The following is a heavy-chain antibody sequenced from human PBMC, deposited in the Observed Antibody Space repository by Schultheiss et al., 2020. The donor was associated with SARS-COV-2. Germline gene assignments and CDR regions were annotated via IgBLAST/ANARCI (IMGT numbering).Heavy chain of an antibody. J-gene: IGHJ6*02. V-gene: IGHV5-51*01. CDR2: IYPGDSDT. Sequence: GGSLRLSCKGSGYIFTSYWIGWVRQMPGKGLEWMGIIYPGDSDTRYSPSFQGQVTISADKSISTAYLQWSRLKASDTAMYYCARQCSGGSCYYYYGMDVWGQGTTVTVSS. CDR1: GYIFTSYW. CDR3: ARQCSGGSCYYYYGMDV. D-gene: IGHD2-15*01.